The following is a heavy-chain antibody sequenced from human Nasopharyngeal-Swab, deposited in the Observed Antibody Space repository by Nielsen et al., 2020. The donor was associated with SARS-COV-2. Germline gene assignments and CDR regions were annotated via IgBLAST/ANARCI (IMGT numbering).Heavy chain of an antibody. V-gene: IGHV4-39*01. J-gene: IGHJ3*02. CDR1: GGSISSSSYY. CDR3: ARHGLYYYDSSGYYYSDAFDI. CDR2: IYYSGST. Sequence: SETLSLTCTVSGGSISSSSYYWGWIRQPPGKELEWIGSIYYSGSTYYNPSLKSRVTISVDTSKNQFSLKLSSVTAADTAVYYCARHGLYYYDSSGYYYSDAFDIWGQGTMVTVSS. D-gene: IGHD3-22*01.